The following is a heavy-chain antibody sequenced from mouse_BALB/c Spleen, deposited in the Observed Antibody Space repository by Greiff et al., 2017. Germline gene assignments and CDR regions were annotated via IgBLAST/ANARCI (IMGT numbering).Heavy chain of an antibody. Sequence: VQLKESGPELVKPGASVKISCKASGYSFTGYFMNWVMQSHGKSLEWIGRINPYNGDTFYNQKFKGKATLTVDKSSSTAHMELRSLASEDSAVYYCARRGDYGSSPWFAYWGQGTLVTVSA. CDR2: INPYNGDT. CDR1: GYSFTGYF. J-gene: IGHJ3*01. D-gene: IGHD1-1*01. V-gene: IGHV1-20*02. CDR3: ARRGDYGSSPWFAY.